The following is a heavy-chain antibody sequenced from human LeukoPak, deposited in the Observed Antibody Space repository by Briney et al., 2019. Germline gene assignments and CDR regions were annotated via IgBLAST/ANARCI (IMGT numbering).Heavy chain of an antibody. D-gene: IGHD3-10*01. CDR3: AGGDNWFDP. Sequence: QTGGSLRLSCAASGFTLSSYAMHWVRQAPGKGLEWVAVISYDGSNKYYADSVKGRFTISRDNSKNTLYLQMNSLRAEDTAVYYCAGGDNWFDPWGHGTLVTVSS. CDR1: GFTLSSYA. V-gene: IGHV3-30-3*01. J-gene: IGHJ5*02. CDR2: ISYDGSNK.